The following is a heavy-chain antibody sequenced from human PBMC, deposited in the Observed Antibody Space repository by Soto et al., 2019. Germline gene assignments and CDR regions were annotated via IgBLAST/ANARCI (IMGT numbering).Heavy chain of an antibody. J-gene: IGHJ3*02. Sequence: QVQLVESGGGVVQPGRSLRLSCAASEFTFSDYAMHWVRQAPGKGLEWVAVISDDGDKVFYADSMKDRLTISRDNSKSTLFLQLASLVPEDTALYYCARAHDHDSSGPNGHAFDIWGQGTLVTVSS. CDR1: EFTFSDYA. V-gene: IGHV3-30-3*01. CDR3: ARAHDHDSSGPNGHAFDI. CDR2: ISDDGDKV. D-gene: IGHD3-22*01.